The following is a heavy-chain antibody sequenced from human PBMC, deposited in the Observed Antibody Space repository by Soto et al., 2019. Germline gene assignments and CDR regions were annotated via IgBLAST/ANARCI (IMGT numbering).Heavy chain of an antibody. CDR2: ISAYNGNT. CDR3: ARDSPIAAAGPYNYNAMDV. CDR1: GYTFANYG. J-gene: IGHJ6*02. V-gene: IGHV1-18*01. D-gene: IGHD6-13*01. Sequence: ASVKVSCKASGYTFANYGISWVRQAPGQGLEWMGWISAYNGNTHYAQKFQGRVTMTTDTSTSTAYMELRSLGSDDTAVYYCARDSPIAAAGPYNYNAMDVWGQGTTVTXSS.